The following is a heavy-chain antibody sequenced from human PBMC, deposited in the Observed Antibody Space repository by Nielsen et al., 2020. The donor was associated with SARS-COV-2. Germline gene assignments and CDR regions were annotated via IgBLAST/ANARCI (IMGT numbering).Heavy chain of an antibody. J-gene: IGHJ6*02. Sequence: LRLSCTVSGGSIGSGNYFWNWLRQPAGKGLEWIGRFYPSGSTIYNPSLKSRVTISVDTSKNQFSLNLTSVTAADTAVYYCARFGVFDDGMDVWGQGTTVTVSS. D-gene: IGHD3-10*01. CDR3: ARFGVFDDGMDV. V-gene: IGHV4-61*02. CDR2: FYPSGST. CDR1: GGSIGSGNYF.